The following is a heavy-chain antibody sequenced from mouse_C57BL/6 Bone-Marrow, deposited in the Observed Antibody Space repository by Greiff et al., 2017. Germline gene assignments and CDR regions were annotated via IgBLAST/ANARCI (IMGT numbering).Heavy chain of an antibody. Sequence: QVQLKQPGAELVMPGASVKLSCKASGYTFTSYWMHWVKQRPGQGLEWIGEIDPSDSYTNYNQKFKGKSTLTVDKSSSTAYMQLSSLTSEDSAVYYCARDYPYAMDCWGQGTSVTVSS. CDR3: ARDYPYAMDC. J-gene: IGHJ4*01. D-gene: IGHD2-4*01. CDR1: GYTFTSYW. V-gene: IGHV1-69*01. CDR2: IDPSDSYT.